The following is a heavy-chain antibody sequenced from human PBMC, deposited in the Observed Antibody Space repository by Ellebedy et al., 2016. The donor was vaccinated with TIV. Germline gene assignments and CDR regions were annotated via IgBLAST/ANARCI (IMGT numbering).Heavy chain of an antibody. CDR1: GFTFSSYT. V-gene: IGHV3-23*01. D-gene: IGHD3-16*01. Sequence: GGSLRLXXAASGFTFSSYTMSWVRQAPGKGLEWVSAIGASGGDTYYADSVKGRFTISRDNSKNTLFLQISSLRDEDTAVYYCAKDLRGGKLDYWGQGTLVTVSS. CDR3: AKDLRGGKLDY. J-gene: IGHJ4*02. CDR2: IGASGGDT.